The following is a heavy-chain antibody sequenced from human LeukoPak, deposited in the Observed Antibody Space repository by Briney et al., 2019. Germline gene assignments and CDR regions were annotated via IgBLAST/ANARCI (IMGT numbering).Heavy chain of an antibody. D-gene: IGHD3-9*01. V-gene: IGHV3-30-3*01. CDR1: GFTFSSYA. Sequence: GRSLRLSCAASGFTFSSYAMHWVRQAPAKGLEWVAVISYDGSNKYYADSVKGRFTISRDNSKNTLYLQMNSLRAEDTAVYYCASHYDILTGYYPFDYWGQGTLVTVSS. J-gene: IGHJ4*02. CDR3: ASHYDILTGYYPFDY. CDR2: ISYDGSNK.